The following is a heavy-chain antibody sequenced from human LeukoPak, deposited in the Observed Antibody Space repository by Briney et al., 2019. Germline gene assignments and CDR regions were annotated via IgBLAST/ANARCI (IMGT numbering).Heavy chain of an antibody. CDR2: INSDGSST. V-gene: IGHV3-74*01. J-gene: IGHJ6*03. CDR1: GFTFSSYW. Sequence: PGGSLRLSCAASGFTFSSYWMHWVRQAPGKGLVWVSRINSDGSSTSYADSVKGRFTISRDNAKNTLYLRMNSLRAEDTAVYYCARNTRDLFYYYYYMDVWGKGTTVTVSS. CDR3: ARNTRDLFYYYYYMDV.